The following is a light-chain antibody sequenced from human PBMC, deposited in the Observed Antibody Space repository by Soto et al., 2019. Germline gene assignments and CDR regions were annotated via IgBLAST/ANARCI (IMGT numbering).Light chain of an antibody. CDR1: QSLVYSDGNAY. J-gene: IGKJ1*01. CDR2: KAS. V-gene: IGKV2-30*01. Sequence: DVVMTQSPLSLPVTLGQPASISCRSSQSLVYSDGNAYLNWFQQRPGQSPRRLIYKASNRDSGIPDRVSGSGSSMDFTLQINRGEAEDVGVYYCMQGTHWPPAFGRGTRGEIK. CDR3: MQGTHWPPA.